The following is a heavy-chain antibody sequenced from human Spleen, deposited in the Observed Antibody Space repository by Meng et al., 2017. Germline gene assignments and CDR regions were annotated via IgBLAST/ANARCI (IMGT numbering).Heavy chain of an antibody. CDR1: GFTFSSYW. D-gene: IGHD2-2*01. J-gene: IGHJ6*02. Sequence: GESLKISCAASGFTFSSYWMHWVRQAPGKGLVWVSRINSDGSSTSYADSVKGRFTISRDNAKNTLYLQMNSLRAEDTAVYYCAREVTRYAERRYYYGLDVWGQGTTVTVSS. CDR2: INSDGSST. CDR3: AREVTRYAERRYYYGLDV. V-gene: IGHV3-74*01.